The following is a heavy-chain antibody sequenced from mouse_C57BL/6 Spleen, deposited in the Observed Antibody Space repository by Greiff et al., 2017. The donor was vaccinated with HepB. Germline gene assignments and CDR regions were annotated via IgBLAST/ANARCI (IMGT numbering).Heavy chain of an antibody. Sequence: EVKVVESGGGLVKPGGSLKLSCAASGFTFSDYGMHWVRQAPEKGLEWVAYISSGSSTIYYADTVKGRFTITRDNAKNTLFLQMTSLRSEDTAMYYCASTSNFDYWGQGTTLTVSS. CDR1: GFTFSDYG. V-gene: IGHV5-17*01. CDR3: ASTSNFDY. J-gene: IGHJ2*01. CDR2: ISSGSSTI.